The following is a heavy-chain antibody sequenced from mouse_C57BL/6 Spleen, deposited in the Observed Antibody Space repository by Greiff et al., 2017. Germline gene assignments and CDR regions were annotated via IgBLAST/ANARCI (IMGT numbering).Heavy chain of an antibody. V-gene: IGHV1-61*01. CDR3: ARRGLGREFAY. J-gene: IGHJ3*01. Sequence: QVQLQQSGAELVRPGSSVKLSCKASGYTFTSYWMDWVKQRPGQGLEWIGNIYPSDSETHYNQKFKDKATLTVDKSSSTAYMQLSSLTSEDSAVYYCARRGLGREFAYWGQGTLVTVSA. D-gene: IGHD4-1*01. CDR2: IYPSDSET. CDR1: GYTFTSYW.